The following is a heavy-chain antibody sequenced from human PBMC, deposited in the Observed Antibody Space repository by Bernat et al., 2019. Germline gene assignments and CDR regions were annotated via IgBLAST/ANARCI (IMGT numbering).Heavy chain of an antibody. CDR3: ARPIRGSSWYPPYYGMDV. CDR2: IWYDGSNK. V-gene: IGHV3-33*01. CDR1: GFTFSSYG. J-gene: IGHJ6*02. Sequence: QVQLVESGGGVVQPGRSLRLSCAASGFTFSSYGMHWVRQAPGKGLEWVAVIWYDGSNKYYADSVKGRFTISRDNSKNTLYLQMNSLRAEDTAVYYCARPIRGSSWYPPYYGMDVWGQGTTVTVSS. D-gene: IGHD6-13*01.